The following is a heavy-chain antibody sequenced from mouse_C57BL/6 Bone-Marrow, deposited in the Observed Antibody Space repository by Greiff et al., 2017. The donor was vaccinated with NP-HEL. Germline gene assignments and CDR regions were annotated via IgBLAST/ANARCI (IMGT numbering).Heavy chain of an antibody. CDR3: ARSGGGDY. Sequence: VQLQQSGPELVKPGASVKISCKASGYSFTGYYMNWVKQSPEKSLEWIGEINPSTGGTTYIQKFKAKATLTVDKSSSTAYMQLKSLTSEDSAVYYCARSGGGDYWGQGTTLTVSS. D-gene: IGHD1-1*02. V-gene: IGHV1-42*01. CDR1: GYSFTGYY. J-gene: IGHJ2*01. CDR2: INPSTGGT.